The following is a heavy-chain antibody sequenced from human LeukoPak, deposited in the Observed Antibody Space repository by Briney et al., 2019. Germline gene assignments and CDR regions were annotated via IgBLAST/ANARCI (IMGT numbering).Heavy chain of an antibody. CDR3: AKESTVTPGNVNWFDT. CDR2: ICSGGST. D-gene: IGHD4-17*01. CDR1: GFTVSSNY. Sequence: GGSLRLSCAASGFTVSSNYMSWVRQAPGKGLEWVSVICSGGSTYYADSVKGRFTISRDNSKNTLYLQMNSLRAEDTAVYYCAKESTVTPGNVNWFDTWGQGTLVTVSS. J-gene: IGHJ5*02. V-gene: IGHV3-66*01.